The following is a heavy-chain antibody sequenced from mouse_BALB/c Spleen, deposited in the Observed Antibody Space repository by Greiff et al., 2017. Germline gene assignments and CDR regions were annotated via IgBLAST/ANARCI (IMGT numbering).Heavy chain of an antibody. CDR2: IYPGNSDT. Sequence: EVQLQQSGTVLARPGASVKMSCKASGYTFTSYWMHWVKQRPGQGLEWIGAIYPGNSDTSYNQKFKGKAKLTAVTSTSTAYMELSSLTNEDSAVYYCTRYYYGSSGENAMDYWGQGTSVTVSS. D-gene: IGHD1-1*01. CDR1: GYTFTSYW. J-gene: IGHJ4*01. CDR3: TRYYYGSSGENAMDY. V-gene: IGHV1-5*01.